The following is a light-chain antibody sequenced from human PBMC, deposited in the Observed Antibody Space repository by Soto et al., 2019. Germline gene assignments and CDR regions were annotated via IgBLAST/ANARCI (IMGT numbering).Light chain of an antibody. CDR3: QQYGSSPPELT. V-gene: IGKV3-20*01. J-gene: IGKJ4*01. CDR2: GAS. CDR1: QSVSSSY. Sequence: EIVWTQSPGTMCLSPGKRATISCRASQSVSSSYLSWYQQKPGPAPRLLISGASNRATGIPARFSGSVSATDFTLTISRLEPEEFAVYYCQQYGSSPPELTFGGGTKVDIK.